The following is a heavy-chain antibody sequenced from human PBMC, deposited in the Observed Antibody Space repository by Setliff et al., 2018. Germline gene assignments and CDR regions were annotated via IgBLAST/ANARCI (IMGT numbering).Heavy chain of an antibody. D-gene: IGHD5-18*01. Sequence: ISCKGSGFTFTNYWIGWVRQMPGKGLEWMGVIYPGDSDTRYSPSFRGQVTFSADKSISTVYLQWSSLKASDTAIYYCSRHGNVDTFDYWGQGTLVTVSS. CDR1: GFTFTNYW. V-gene: IGHV5-51*01. CDR3: SRHGNVDTFDY. J-gene: IGHJ4*02. CDR2: IYPGDSDT.